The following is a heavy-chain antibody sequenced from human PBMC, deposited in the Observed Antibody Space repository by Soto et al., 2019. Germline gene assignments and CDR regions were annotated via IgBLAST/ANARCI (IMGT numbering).Heavy chain of an antibody. D-gene: IGHD3-16*01. CDR2: IYWDDDK. V-gene: IGHV2-5*02. CDR1: GFSLSTGGVG. Sequence: QITLKESGPTLVNPTQTLTLTCTFSGFSLSTGGVGVGWIRQPPGKALEWLALIYWDDDKRYSPSLKSRLSVTTDTSKNQVVLTMTDVAPVDTATYYCAHRLSLSTTWNYGYMDVWGEGTTVTVSS. CDR3: AHRLSLSTTWNYGYMDV. J-gene: IGHJ6*03.